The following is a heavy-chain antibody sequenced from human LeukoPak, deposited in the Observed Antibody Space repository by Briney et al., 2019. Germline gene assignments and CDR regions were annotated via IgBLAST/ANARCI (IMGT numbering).Heavy chain of an antibody. D-gene: IGHD3-9*01. CDR2: INPNSGGT. V-gene: IGHV1-2*04. Sequence: GASVKVSCKASGYTFTGYYMHWVRQAPGQGLEWMGWINPNSGGTNYAQKFQGWVTMTRDTSISTAYMELSRLRSDDTAVYYCARDHYDILTGYYNEPRFDYWGQGTLVTASS. CDR1: GYTFTGYY. CDR3: ARDHYDILTGYYNEPRFDY. J-gene: IGHJ4*02.